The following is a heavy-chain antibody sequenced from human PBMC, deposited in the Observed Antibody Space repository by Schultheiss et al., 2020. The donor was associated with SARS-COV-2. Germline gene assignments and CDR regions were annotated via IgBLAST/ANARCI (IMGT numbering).Heavy chain of an antibody. D-gene: IGHD3-3*01. CDR3: ARVSRKWGFGVAHDY. V-gene: IGHV3-30*04. J-gene: IGHJ4*02. Sequence: GESLKISCAASGFTFSSYAMHWVRQAPGKGLEWVAVISYDGSNEHFADSVKGRFTISRDNAKNTLYLQMNSLRAEDTAVYYCARVSRKWGFGVAHDYWGQGTLVTVSS. CDR1: GFTFSSYA. CDR2: ISYDGSNE.